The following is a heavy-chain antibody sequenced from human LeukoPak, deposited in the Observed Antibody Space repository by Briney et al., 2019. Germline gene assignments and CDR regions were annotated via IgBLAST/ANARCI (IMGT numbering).Heavy chain of an antibody. CDR1: GYTFTSYY. J-gene: IGHJ6*03. V-gene: IGHV1-46*01. CDR3: ARVAGIQLWPQYYYYYYMDV. D-gene: IGHD5-18*01. Sequence: GASVKVSCKASGYTFTSYYMHWVRQAPGQGLEWMGIINPSGGSTSYAQKFQGRVTMTRDTSTSTVYMELSSLRSEDTAVYYCARVAGIQLWPQYYYYYYMDVWGKGTTVTISS. CDR2: INPSGGST.